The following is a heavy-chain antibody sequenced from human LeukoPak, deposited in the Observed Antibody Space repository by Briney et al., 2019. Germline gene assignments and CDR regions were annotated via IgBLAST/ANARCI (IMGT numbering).Heavy chain of an antibody. CDR1: GFTFSSYG. Sequence: GGSLRLSCAASGFTFSSYGMHWVRQAPGKGLEWVARLVYDERSDYANSVKGRFSISRDNSKNTLFLDMSDLGVEDTAVYYCARDLSAAFDFWGQGVLVTVSS. CDR2: LVYDERS. D-gene: IGHD6-19*01. CDR3: ARDLSAAFDF. V-gene: IGHV3-33*08. J-gene: IGHJ4*02.